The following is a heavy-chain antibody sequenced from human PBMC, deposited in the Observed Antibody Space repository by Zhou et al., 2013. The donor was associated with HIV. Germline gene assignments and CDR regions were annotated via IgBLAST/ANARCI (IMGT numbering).Heavy chain of an antibody. CDR3: AREIKIPTWEAGGSSGFDI. V-gene: IGHV1-24*01. D-gene: IGHD5-12*01. CDR2: FDPEDVMT. Sequence: QVQLLQSGAEVKPPGASVKVSCKVFGYTLADLAIHWVRLPPGQGLEWMGGFDPEDVMTVYAQKFQGRVTITADESTSTAYMELSSLRSEDTAVFYCAREIKIPTWEAGGSSGFDIWGQGTMITVSS. J-gene: IGHJ3*02. CDR1: GYTLADLA.